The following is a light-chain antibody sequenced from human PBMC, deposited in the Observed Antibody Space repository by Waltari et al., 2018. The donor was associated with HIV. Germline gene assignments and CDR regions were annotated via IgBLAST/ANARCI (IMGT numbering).Light chain of an antibody. CDR2: EGT. CDR1: SSDLGSHNL. V-gene: IGLV2-23*01. Sequence: QSALTQPASVSGSPGQSITISSTGTSSDLGSHNLVSWYQQHPGKAPYLIIYEGTKRPSGISNRFSGSKSGNTASLTISGLQADDEADYFCWSYAGSTPYVLLGGGTKLTVL. J-gene: IGLJ2*01. CDR3: WSYAGSTPYVL.